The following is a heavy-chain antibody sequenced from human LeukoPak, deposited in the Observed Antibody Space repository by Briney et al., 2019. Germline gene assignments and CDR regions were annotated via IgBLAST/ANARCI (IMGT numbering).Heavy chain of an antibody. J-gene: IGHJ4*02. CDR2: INHSGST. CDR1: GGSFSGYY. D-gene: IGHD3-22*01. CDR3: ARRTPCSGYLEVKIEYFDY. Sequence: SETLSLTCAVYGGSFSGYYWSWIRQPPGKGLEWIGEINHSGSTNYNPSLKSRVTISVNTSKNQFSLKLSSVTAADTAVYYCARRTPCSGYLEVKIEYFDYWGQGTLVTVSS. V-gene: IGHV4-34*01.